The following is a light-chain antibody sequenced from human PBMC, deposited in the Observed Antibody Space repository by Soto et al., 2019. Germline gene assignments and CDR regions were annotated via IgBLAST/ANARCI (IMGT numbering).Light chain of an antibody. V-gene: IGKV3-20*01. Sequence: EIVLTQSPATLSLSPGERATLSCRASQSVSSSYLAWYQQKPGQAPRLLIYAASGRATGIPDRFSGSGSGTDFTLTISRLEPEDFAVYYCQQYGNSPIFTFGPGNKVDIK. CDR3: QQYGNSPIFT. CDR2: AAS. J-gene: IGKJ3*01. CDR1: QSVSSSY.